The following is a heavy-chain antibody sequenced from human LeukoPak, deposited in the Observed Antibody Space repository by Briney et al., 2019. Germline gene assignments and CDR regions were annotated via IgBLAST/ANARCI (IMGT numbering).Heavy chain of an antibody. CDR2: INPNSGGT. J-gene: IGHJ1*01. Sequence: ASVKVSCKASGYTFTGYYMHWVRQAPGQGLEWMGWINPNSGGTNYAQKFQGRVTMTRDTSISTAYMELSSLRSEDSAVYYCATEGIAAAGTEYFQHWGQGTLVTVSS. CDR1: GYTFTGYY. D-gene: IGHD6-13*01. V-gene: IGHV1-2*02. CDR3: ATEGIAAAGTEYFQH.